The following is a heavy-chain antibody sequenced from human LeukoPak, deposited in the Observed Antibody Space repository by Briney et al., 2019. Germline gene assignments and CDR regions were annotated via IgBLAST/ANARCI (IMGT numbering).Heavy chain of an antibody. D-gene: IGHD3-10*01. CDR3: ARDSSSSGTKDFDY. CDR1: GFTFSSYA. J-gene: IGHJ4*02. V-gene: IGHV3-30*04. Sequence: GGSLRLSCAASGFTFSSYAMHWVRQAPRKGLEWVAVISYDGSNKYYADSVKGRFTISRDNSKNTLYLQMNSLRAEDTAVYYCARDSSSSGTKDFDYWGQGTLVTVSS. CDR2: ISYDGSNK.